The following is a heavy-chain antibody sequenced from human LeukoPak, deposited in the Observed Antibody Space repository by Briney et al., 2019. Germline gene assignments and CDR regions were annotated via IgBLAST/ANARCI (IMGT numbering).Heavy chain of an antibody. Sequence: PRGSLRLSCAASVFTFISYAMCSVPPGPGEGVEWVSAISGSGGSTYSADSVKGRFTISRDNTKNTLYLQMNSLRAEDTGVYYCAKDEDSGYDAPDYWGQGTLVTVSS. V-gene: IGHV3-23*01. D-gene: IGHD5-12*01. CDR3: AKDEDSGYDAPDY. CDR2: ISGSGGST. J-gene: IGHJ4*02. CDR1: VFTFISYA.